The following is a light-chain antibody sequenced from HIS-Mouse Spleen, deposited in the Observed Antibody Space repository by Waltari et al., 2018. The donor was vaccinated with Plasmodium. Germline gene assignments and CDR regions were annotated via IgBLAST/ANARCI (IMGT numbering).Light chain of an antibody. Sequence: ETALKQPPGPPSLSPGERATLSCRASQRVSSSYLAWYQQKPGQAPRLLIYGASSRASGIPDRFSGSGSGTDFTLTISTLEPEDFAVYYCQQYGSSYTFGQGTKLEIK. CDR2: GAS. CDR3: QQYGSSYT. J-gene: IGKJ2*01. CDR1: QRVSSSY. V-gene: IGKV3-20*01.